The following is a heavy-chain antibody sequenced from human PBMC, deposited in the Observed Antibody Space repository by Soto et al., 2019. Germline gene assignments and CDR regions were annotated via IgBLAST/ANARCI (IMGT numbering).Heavy chain of an antibody. CDR3: ARVGVATPEDY. CDR1: GGTFSSYA. J-gene: IGHJ4*02. V-gene: IGHV1-69*01. Sequence: QVQLVQSGAEVKKPGSSVKFSCQASGGTFSSYAISWVRQAPGQGLEWMGGIITIFGTANYPQKYQGRVTITADEYTSTAYMELSSLRSEDTAVYYCARVGVATPEDYWGQGTLVTVPS. D-gene: IGHD5-12*01. CDR2: IITIFGTA.